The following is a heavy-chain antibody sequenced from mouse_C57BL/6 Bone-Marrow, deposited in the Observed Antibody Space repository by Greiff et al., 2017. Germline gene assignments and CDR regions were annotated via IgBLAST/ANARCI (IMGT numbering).Heavy chain of an antibody. V-gene: IGHV1-50*01. Sequence: VQLQQSGAELVKPGASVKLSCKVSGYTFTSYWMQWVKQRPGQGLEWIGEIDPSDSYTNYNQKFKGKATLTVDTSSSTAYMQLSSLTSEDSAVYYCARSSLFDVWGTGTTVTVSS. J-gene: IGHJ1*03. CDR1: GYTFTSYW. CDR2: IDPSDSYT. CDR3: ARSSLFDV.